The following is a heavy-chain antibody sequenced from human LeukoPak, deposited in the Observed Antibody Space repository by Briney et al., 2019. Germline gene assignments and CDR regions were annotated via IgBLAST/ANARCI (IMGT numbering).Heavy chain of an antibody. D-gene: IGHD6-13*01. CDR3: ARLLMEQQLVLDY. CDR1: GYSFSTYW. J-gene: IGHJ4*02. Sequence: GESLKISCKASGYSFSTYWIGWVRQMPGKGLEWMGIIYPGDSDTRYSPSFQGQVTISADKSISTAYLQWSSLKASDTAMYYCARLLMEQQLVLDYWGQGTLVTVSS. CDR2: IYPGDSDT. V-gene: IGHV5-51*01.